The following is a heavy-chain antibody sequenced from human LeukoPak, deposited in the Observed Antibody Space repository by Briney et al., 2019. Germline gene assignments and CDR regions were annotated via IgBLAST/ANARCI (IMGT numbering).Heavy chain of an antibody. CDR1: GYTFTGYY. CDR2: INPNSGGT. Sequence: GASVKVSCKASGYTFTGYYMHWVRQAPGQGLEWMGWINPNSGGTNYAQKFQGRVTMTRDTSISTAYMELSRLRSDDTAVYYCARGSGSYYNVPRFDPWGQGTLVTVSS. V-gene: IGHV1-2*02. D-gene: IGHD3-10*01. J-gene: IGHJ5*02. CDR3: ARGSGSYYNVPRFDP.